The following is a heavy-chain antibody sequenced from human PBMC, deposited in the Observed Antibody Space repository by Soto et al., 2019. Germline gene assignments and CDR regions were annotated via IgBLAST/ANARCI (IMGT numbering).Heavy chain of an antibody. Sequence: SVKVSCKASGYTFTGYYMHWVRQAPGQGLEWMGWINPNSGGTNYAQKFQGRVTMTRDTSISTAYMELSRLRSDDTAVYYCARELTSSRIQPSDYWGQGTLVTVSS. CDR3: ARELTSSRIQPSDY. J-gene: IGHJ4*02. D-gene: IGHD5-18*01. CDR2: INPNSGGT. CDR1: GYTFTGYY. V-gene: IGHV1-2*02.